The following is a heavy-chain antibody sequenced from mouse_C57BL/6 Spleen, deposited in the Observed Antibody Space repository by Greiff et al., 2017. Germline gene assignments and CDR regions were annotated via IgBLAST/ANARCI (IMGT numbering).Heavy chain of an antibody. CDR2: IYPGSGST. V-gene: IGHV1-55*01. CDR1: GYIFTSYW. Sequence: VQLQQPGAELVKPGASVKMSCKASGYIFTSYWITWVKQRPGQGLEWIGDIYPGSGSTNYNEKFKSKATLTVDTSSSTAYMQLSSLTSEDSAVYYCARSLYYYGSSPWYFDVWGTGTTVTVSS. CDR3: ARSLYYYGSSPWYFDV. D-gene: IGHD1-1*01. J-gene: IGHJ1*03.